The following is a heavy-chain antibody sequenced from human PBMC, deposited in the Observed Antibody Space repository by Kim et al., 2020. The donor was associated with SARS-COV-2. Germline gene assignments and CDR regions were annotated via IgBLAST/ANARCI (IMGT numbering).Heavy chain of an antibody. D-gene: IGHD6-13*01. CDR1: GGTFSSYA. CDR2: IIPIFGTA. J-gene: IGHJ4*02. Sequence: SVKVSCKASGGTFSSYAISWVRQAPGQRLEWMGGIIPIFGTANYAQKFQGRVTITADESTSTAYMELSSLRSEDTAVYYCARGGSTSWDIAAAGGYYFDYWGQGTLVTVSS. V-gene: IGHV1-69*13. CDR3: ARGGSTSWDIAAAGGYYFDY.